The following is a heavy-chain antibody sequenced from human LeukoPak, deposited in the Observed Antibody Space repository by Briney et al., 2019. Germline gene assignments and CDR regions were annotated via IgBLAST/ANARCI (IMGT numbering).Heavy chain of an antibody. J-gene: IGHJ4*02. D-gene: IGHD1-26*01. CDR2: IYYSGST. V-gene: IGHV4-30-2*05. CDR3: ARKSGTRGPFDY. CDR1: GGSISSGYYS. Sequence: SETLSLTCAVSGGSISSGYYSWSWIRQPPGKGLEWIGYIYYSGSTYYNPSLKSRATISVDTSKNQFSLKLSSVTAADTAVYYCARKSGTRGPFDYWGQGTLVTVSS.